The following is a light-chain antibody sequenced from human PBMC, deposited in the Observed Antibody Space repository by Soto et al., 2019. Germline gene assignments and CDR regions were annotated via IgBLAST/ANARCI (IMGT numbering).Light chain of an antibody. Sequence: QSALTQPASVSGSPGQSITISCTGTSSDVGGYNYVSWYQQHPGKAPKLMIYEVSNRPSGVSNRFSGSKSGNTASLTFSGLQAEDEADYYCSSYTSSSSGVFGGGTKLTVL. CDR3: SSYTSSSSGV. CDR2: EVS. CDR1: SSDVGGYNY. J-gene: IGLJ3*02. V-gene: IGLV2-14*01.